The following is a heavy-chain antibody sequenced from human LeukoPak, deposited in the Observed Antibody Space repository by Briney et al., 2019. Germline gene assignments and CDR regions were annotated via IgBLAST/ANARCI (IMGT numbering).Heavy chain of an antibody. CDR3: ARVTVNWFDP. J-gene: IGHJ5*02. CDR2: IYYSGST. Sequence: PSETLSLTCTVSGGSISSSSYYWGWIRQSPGKGLEWIGSIYYSGSTDYNPSLKSRVTISVDTSKNQFSLKLSSVTAADTAVYYCARVTVNWFDPWGQGTLVTVSS. D-gene: IGHD2-21*02. CDR1: GGSISSSSYY. V-gene: IGHV4-39*01.